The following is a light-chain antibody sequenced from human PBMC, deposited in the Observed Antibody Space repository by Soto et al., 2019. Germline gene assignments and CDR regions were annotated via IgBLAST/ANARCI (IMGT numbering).Light chain of an antibody. CDR3: IQALQTPFT. V-gene: IGKV2-28*01. CDR2: LGS. CDR1: QSLLHSSGRYY. J-gene: IGKJ4*01. Sequence: DIVMTQSPLSLPVTPGEPASISCRSSQSLLHSSGRYYLDWYLQKPGQSPQLLIYLGSHRASGVPGRFSGSGSGTDFTLTISRVEAEDVGIYYCIQALQTPFTFGGGTRAEIK.